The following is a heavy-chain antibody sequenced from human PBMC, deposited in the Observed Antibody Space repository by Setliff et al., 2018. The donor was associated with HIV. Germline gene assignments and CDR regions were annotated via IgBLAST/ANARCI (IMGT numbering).Heavy chain of an antibody. CDR1: GGSISSTNYF. J-gene: IGHJ4*02. D-gene: IGHD6-19*01. Sequence: SETLSLTCTVSGGSISSTNYFWGWIRQPPGKGLEWIGTIYYHGSTYYNPSLKSRVTISIDTSKNQFSLRLSSVIAADTAVYYCARGPPGSSIGWYVGYWGQGTLVTVSS. CDR3: ARGPPGSSIGWYVGY. CDR2: IYYHGST. V-gene: IGHV4-39*01.